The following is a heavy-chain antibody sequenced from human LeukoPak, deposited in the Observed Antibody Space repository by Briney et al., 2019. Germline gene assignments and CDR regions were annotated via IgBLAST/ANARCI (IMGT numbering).Heavy chain of an antibody. J-gene: IGHJ4*02. Sequence: GGSLRLSCAASGFTFSSYGMSWVRQAPGKGLEWVANIKQDGSDKYYADSVKGRFTISRDNAKNSLYLQMNSLRAEDTAVYYCARDTPITMVRGAFDYGGQGTLVTVSS. V-gene: IGHV3-7*01. D-gene: IGHD3-10*01. CDR3: ARDTPITMVRGAFDY. CDR2: IKQDGSDK. CDR1: GFTFSSYG.